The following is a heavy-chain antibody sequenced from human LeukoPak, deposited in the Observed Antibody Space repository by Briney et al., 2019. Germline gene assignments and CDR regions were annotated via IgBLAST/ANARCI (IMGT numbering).Heavy chain of an antibody. CDR2: ISGSGGST. Sequence: GGSLRLSCAASGFTFSIYAMSWVRQAPGKGLEWVSAISGSGGSTYYADSVKGRFTISRDNSKNTLYLQMNSLRAEDTAVYYCAKPKYSSSRGLDYWGQGTLVTVSS. V-gene: IGHV3-23*01. D-gene: IGHD6-6*01. CDR1: GFTFSIYA. J-gene: IGHJ4*02. CDR3: AKPKYSSSRGLDY.